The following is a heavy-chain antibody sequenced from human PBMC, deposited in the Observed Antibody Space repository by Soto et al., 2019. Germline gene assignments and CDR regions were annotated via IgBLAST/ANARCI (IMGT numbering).Heavy chain of an antibody. D-gene: IGHD4-17*01. J-gene: IGHJ3*02. V-gene: IGHV4-4*02. CDR3: ARYQLSGDYVFLGAFDI. Sequence: QSQTLSLTCAVSSGSISSSNWWSWVRQPPGKGLKWIGEIYHGGSTNYNPSLKSRVTISVDKSKNQFSLKLSSVTAADTAVYYCARYQLSGDYVFLGAFDIWGQGTMVTVSS. CDR2: IYHGGST. CDR1: SGSISSSNW.